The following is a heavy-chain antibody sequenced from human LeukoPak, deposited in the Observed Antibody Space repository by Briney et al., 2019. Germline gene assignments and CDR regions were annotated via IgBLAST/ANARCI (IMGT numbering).Heavy chain of an antibody. CDR3: ARGWIVVVPAAKSRGWDFDY. CDR1: GYSFSTYS. CDR2: INPNSGGT. J-gene: IGHJ4*02. Sequence: ASVKVSCKASGYSFSTYSITWVRQAPGQGLEWMGWINPNSGGTNYAQKFQGRVTMTRDTSISTAYMELSRLRSDDTAVYYCARGWIVVVPAAKSRGWDFDYWGQGTLVTVSS. D-gene: IGHD2-2*01. V-gene: IGHV1-2*02.